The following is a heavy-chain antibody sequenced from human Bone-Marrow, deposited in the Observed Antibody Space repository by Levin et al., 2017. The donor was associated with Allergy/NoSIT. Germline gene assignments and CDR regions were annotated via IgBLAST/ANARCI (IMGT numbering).Heavy chain of an antibody. CDR1: GFTFDDYG. V-gene: IGHV3-20*04. J-gene: IGHJ3*02. D-gene: IGHD4-17*01. CDR2: INWSGGRT. Sequence: GGSLRLSCAASGFTFDDYGMSWVRQAPGKGLEWVSVINWSGGRTGYADSVKGRLTISRDNANNSLYLQMNSLRAEDTALYYCARHRNTMTFHDSFDIWGQGPVVTFSS. CDR3: ARHRNTMTFHDSFDI.